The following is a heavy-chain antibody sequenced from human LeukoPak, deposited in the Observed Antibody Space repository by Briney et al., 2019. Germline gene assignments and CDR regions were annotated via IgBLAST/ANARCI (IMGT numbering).Heavy chain of an antibody. Sequence: PSETLSLTCTVSGGSISNSYYWGWIRQPPGKGLEWIGDIYYSGTTYFNPSLKSRLTMSVDASKNQFSVKLSTVTAADTAVYFCARQRGYSAYDSFDSWGQGTMVTVSS. V-gene: IGHV4-39*01. D-gene: IGHD5-12*01. CDR3: ARQRGYSAYDSFDS. CDR2: IYYSGTT. CDR1: GGSISNSYY. J-gene: IGHJ3*01.